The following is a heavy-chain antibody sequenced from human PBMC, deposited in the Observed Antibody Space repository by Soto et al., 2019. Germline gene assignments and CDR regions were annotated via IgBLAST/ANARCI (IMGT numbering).Heavy chain of an antibody. CDR3: ARXRVGGDQYYYYYYGTDV. D-gene: IGHD3-16*01. CDR1: GFPFSSYG. J-gene: IGHJ6*02. Sequence: GGSLRLSCAASGFPFSSYGMHWVRQAPGKGLEWVAVISYDGFNKYYADSVKGRFTISRDNSKNTLYMQMNSLRAEDTAVYYCARXRVGGDQYYYYYYGTDVWGQGTTVTVSS. V-gene: IGHV3-30*03. CDR2: ISYDGFNK.